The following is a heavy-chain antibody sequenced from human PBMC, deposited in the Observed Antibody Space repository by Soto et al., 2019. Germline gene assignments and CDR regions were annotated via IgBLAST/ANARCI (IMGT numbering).Heavy chain of an antibody. CDR3: ARASSSWSYYFDY. D-gene: IGHD6-13*01. V-gene: IGHV3-11*01. J-gene: IGHJ4*02. Sequence: GGSLSLSCAASGLTFSDYYMSWIRQAPGKGLEWVSYISSSGSTIYYADSVKGRFTISRDNAKNSLYLQMNSLRAEDTAVYYCARASSSWSYYFDYWGQGTLVTVSS. CDR1: GLTFSDYY. CDR2: ISSSGSTI.